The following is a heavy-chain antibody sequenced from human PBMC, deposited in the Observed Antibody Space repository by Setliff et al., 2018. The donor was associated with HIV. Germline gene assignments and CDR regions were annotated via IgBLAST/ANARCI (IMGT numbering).Heavy chain of an antibody. CDR3: ARDSGYSFGFNYFDY. D-gene: IGHD5-18*01. Sequence: PSETLSLTCAVYGYPIDSGFYWGWIRQTPGKGLEWIGSLSHVGGTYYNPSLKSRVTISVDTSKNQFSLKLSSVTAADTAVYYCARDSGYSFGFNYFDYWGQGSLVTVSS. CDR2: LSHVGGT. V-gene: IGHV4-38-2*02. J-gene: IGHJ4*02. CDR1: GYPIDSGFY.